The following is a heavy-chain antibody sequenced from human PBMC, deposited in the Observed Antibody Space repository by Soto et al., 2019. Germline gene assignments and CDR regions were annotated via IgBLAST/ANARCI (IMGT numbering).Heavy chain of an antibody. V-gene: IGHV1-3*01. Sequence: GASVKVSCKASGYTFTSYAMHWVRQAPGQRLEWMGWINAGNGNTKYSQKFQGRVTITRDTPASTAYMELSSLRSEDTAVYYCARDFGYYDSSGYYTPLDFDYWGQGTLVTVSS. CDR3: ARDFGYYDSSGYYTPLDFDY. CDR1: GYTFTSYA. J-gene: IGHJ4*02. D-gene: IGHD3-22*01. CDR2: INAGNGNT.